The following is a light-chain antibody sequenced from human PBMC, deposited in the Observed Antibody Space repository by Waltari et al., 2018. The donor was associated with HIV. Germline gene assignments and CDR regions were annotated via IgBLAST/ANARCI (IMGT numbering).Light chain of an antibody. CDR2: GAS. CDR1: QSVRSRS. CDR3: QKYATSPRT. J-gene: IGKJ1*01. Sequence: EIVLTQSPGTLSSSPGERATLSCRASQSVRSRSLAWYQQRPGQAPRLLISGASSRATGIPDRVSGSGSGTDFSLTISRLEPEDFAVYYCQKYATSPRTFSQGTKVEIK. V-gene: IGKV3-20*01.